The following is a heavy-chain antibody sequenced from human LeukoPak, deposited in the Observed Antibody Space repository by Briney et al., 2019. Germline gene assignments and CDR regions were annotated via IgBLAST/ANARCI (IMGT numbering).Heavy chain of an antibody. CDR3: ARVICGGGSCYSDNWFDP. CDR2: IYTSGST. D-gene: IGHD2-15*01. V-gene: IGHV4-4*07. Sequence: SETLSLTCTVSGASISGYYWTWIRQPAGKGLEWIGRIYTSGSTKYNPSLKSRVSMSVDTSRNQFSLKVSSVTAADTAVYYCARVICGGGSCYSDNWFDPWGQGTLVTVPS. CDR1: GASISGYY. J-gene: IGHJ5*02.